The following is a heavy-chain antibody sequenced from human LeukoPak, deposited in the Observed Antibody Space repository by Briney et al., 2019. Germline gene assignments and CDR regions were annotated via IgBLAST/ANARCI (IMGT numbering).Heavy chain of an antibody. CDR2: IIPIFGTA. CDR3: ARDLDGYNSYYFDY. D-gene: IGHD5-24*01. V-gene: IGHV1-69*06. J-gene: IGHJ4*02. CDR1: GGTFSSYA. Sequence: SVKVSCKASGGTFSSYAISWVRQAPGQGLEWMGRIIPIFGTANYAQKFQGRVTITADKSTSTAYMELSSLRSEDTAVYYCARDLDGYNSYYFDYWGQGTLVTVSS.